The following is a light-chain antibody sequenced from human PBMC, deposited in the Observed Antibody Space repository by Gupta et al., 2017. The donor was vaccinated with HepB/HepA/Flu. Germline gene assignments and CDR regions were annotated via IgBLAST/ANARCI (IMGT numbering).Light chain of an antibody. CDR3: QTWGTGVRV. J-gene: IGLJ3*02. CDR2: LNSDGSH. V-gene: IGLV4-69*01. Sequence: LVLPQSPSASASLGASVKLTCTLSSEHSRYAIAWHQQQPEKGPRYLMKLNSDGSHTKGDGIPDRVSGSSSGAERYLTISSLRSEDEADYYCQTWGTGVRVFGGGTKLTVL. CDR1: SEHSRYA.